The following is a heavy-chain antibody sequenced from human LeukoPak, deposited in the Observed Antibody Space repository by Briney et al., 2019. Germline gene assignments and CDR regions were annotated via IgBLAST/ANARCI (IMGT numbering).Heavy chain of an antibody. D-gene: IGHD3-22*01. CDR1: GFTISSYA. V-gene: IGHV3-23*01. CDR3: AKDQYDSSIFDY. J-gene: IGHJ4*02. Sequence: GGSLRLSCAASGFTISSYAMSWVRQAPGKGLEWVSAISGSGGSTYYPDSVNGRSTICRDNTKNTLHLQINSLRAEATAEYYCAKDQYDSSIFDYWGQGTLVTVSS. CDR2: ISGSGGST.